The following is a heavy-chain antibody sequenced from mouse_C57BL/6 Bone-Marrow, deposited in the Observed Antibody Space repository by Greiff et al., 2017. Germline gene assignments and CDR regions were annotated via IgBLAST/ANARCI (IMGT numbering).Heavy chain of an antibody. J-gene: IGHJ4*01. CDR1: GFTFSSYA. Sequence: EVKVVESGGGLVKPGGSLKLSCAASGFTFSSYAMSWVRQTPEKRLEWVATISDGGSYTYYPDNVKGRFTISRDNAKNNLYLQMSHLKSEDTAMYYCARGDYAMDYWGQGTSGTVSS. V-gene: IGHV5-4*03. CDR3: ARGDYAMDY. CDR2: ISDGGSYT.